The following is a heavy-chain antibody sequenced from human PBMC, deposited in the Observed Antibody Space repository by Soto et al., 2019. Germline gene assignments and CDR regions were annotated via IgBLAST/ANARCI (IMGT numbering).Heavy chain of an antibody. CDR1: GGSISSYY. V-gene: IGHV4-59*01. J-gene: IGHJ6*03. Sequence: SETLSLTCTVSGGSISSYYWSWVRQPPGKGLEWIGYIYYSGSTNYNPSLKSRVTMSVDTSKNQFSLKLSSVTAADTAVDYFARGGRAAYYYYMGVWGNGTPVTVSS. CDR2: IYYSGST. CDR3: ARGGRAAYYYYMGV.